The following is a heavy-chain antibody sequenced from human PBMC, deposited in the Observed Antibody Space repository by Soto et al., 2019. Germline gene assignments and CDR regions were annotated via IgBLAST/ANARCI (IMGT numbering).Heavy chain of an antibody. CDR1: GASISGFY. Sequence: SATLFLTCTVSGASISGFYWSRIRKSAGKGLEWIGRIYATGTTDYNPSLKSRVMMSVDTSKKQFSLKLRSVTAADTAVYYCVRDGTKTLRDWFDPWGQGISVTVSS. V-gene: IGHV4-4*07. D-gene: IGHD1-1*01. CDR2: IYATGTT. J-gene: IGHJ5*02. CDR3: VRDGTKTLRDWFDP.